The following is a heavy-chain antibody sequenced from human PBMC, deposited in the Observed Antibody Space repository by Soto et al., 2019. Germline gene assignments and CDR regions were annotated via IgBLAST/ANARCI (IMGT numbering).Heavy chain of an antibody. V-gene: IGHV3-23*01. J-gene: IGHJ2*01. Sequence: EVQLLESGGGLVQPGGSLRLSCAASGFTFSSYAMNWVRQAPGKGLQWVSVISGSGDSTYYADSVKGRFTISRDNSKNTLYLQMNSLRDEDTAVYYCARRNSGWYFDLWGRGTLVTVSS. D-gene: IGHD4-4*01. CDR2: ISGSGDST. CDR1: GFTFSSYA. CDR3: ARRNSGWYFDL.